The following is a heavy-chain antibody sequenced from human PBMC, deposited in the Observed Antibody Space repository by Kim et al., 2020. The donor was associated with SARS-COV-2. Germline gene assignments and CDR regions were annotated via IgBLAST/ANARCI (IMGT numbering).Heavy chain of an antibody. D-gene: IGHD1-1*01. V-gene: IGHV3-7*03. J-gene: IGHJ6*02. CDR2: EK. CDR3: ATLTRGSGVDV. Sequence: EKSYVDSVKGRFTISRDNPKNSLFLQMNSLRVDDTAVYYCATLTRGSGVDVWGRGTTVTVSS.